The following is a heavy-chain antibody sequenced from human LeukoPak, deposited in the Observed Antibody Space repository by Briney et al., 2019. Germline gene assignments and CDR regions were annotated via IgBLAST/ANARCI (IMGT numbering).Heavy chain of an antibody. CDR3: ARETPVRPFDY. Sequence: PSETLSLTCTVSGGSIISYYWSWIRQPAGKGLEWTGRIYTSGSTNYNPSLKSRVTISVDKSKNQFSLKLSSVTAADTAVYYCARETPVRPFDYWGQGTLVTVSS. D-gene: IGHD2-8*01. CDR2: IYTSGST. V-gene: IGHV4-4*07. J-gene: IGHJ4*02. CDR1: GGSIISYY.